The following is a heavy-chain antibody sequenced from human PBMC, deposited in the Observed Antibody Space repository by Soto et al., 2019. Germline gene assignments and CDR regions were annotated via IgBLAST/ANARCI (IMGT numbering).Heavy chain of an antibody. V-gene: IGHV3-7*05. CDR1: GSPFRGNG. Sequence: EVRLVESGGGLVQPGGSLRLSCAASGSPFRGNGLPGSPRPPGKGLGGVAKKGKDGAKTSYLDSVRGRFTISRDNAQSSLYLQMDSLRAEDTALYYCARDVSPGTGSLYFDAFDIWGQGTMVTVSS. J-gene: IGHJ3*02. CDR3: ARDVSPGTGSLYFDAFDI. D-gene: IGHD6-13*01. CDR2: KGKDGAKT.